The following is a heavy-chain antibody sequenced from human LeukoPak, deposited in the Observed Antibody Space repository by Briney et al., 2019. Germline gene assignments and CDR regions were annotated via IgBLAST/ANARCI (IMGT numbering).Heavy chain of an antibody. Sequence: PSETLSITSTVSAGSISSYYWSWIRQQAGEGLEWIGRIYNSGSTNYKPSLNIRVTMSVDTSKNQFSLKLRSVTAADTAVYYWARDRRRDPRDAFDIWGQGTMVTVSS. CDR3: ARDRRRDPRDAFDI. CDR1: AGSISSYY. J-gene: IGHJ3*02. V-gene: IGHV4-4*07. CDR2: IYNSGST.